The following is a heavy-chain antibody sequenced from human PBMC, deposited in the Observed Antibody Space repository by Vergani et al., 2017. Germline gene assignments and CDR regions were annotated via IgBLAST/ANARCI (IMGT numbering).Heavy chain of an antibody. J-gene: IGHJ5*02. V-gene: IGHV4-61*10. CDR3: ARVCGQLWLEGGWFDP. CDR1: GGSVSSGSYY. CDR2: IYYSGST. D-gene: IGHD5-18*01. Sequence: QVQLQESGPGLVKPSETLSLTCTVSGGSVSSGSYYWSWIRQPAGKGLEWIGYIYYSGSTNYNPSLKSRVTISVDTSKNQFSLKLSSVTAADTAVYYCARVCGQLWLEGGWFDPWGQGTLVTVSS.